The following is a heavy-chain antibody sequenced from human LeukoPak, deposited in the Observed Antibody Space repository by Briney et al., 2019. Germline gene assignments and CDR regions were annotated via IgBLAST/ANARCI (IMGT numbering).Heavy chain of an antibody. V-gene: IGHV3-23*01. CDR3: AKAKYSSSSDLLDY. CDR2: ISGSGGST. CDR1: GFTFSSYA. Sequence: GGSLRLSCAAPGFTFSSYAMSWVRQAPGKGLEWVSTISGSGGSTYYADSVKGRFTISRDISKNTLFLQMNSLRADDTAVYYCAKAKYSSSSDLLDYWGQGTLVTVSS. J-gene: IGHJ4*02. D-gene: IGHD6-6*01.